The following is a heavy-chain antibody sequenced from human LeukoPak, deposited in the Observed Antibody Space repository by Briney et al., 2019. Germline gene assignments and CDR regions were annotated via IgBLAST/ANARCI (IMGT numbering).Heavy chain of an antibody. J-gene: IGHJ4*02. D-gene: IGHD6-6*01. CDR2: ISYDGSNK. CDR1: GFTFSSYA. CDR3: ARDRRIAARRWEPLDY. Sequence: GGSLRLSCAASGFTFSSYAMHWVRQAPGKGLEWVAVISYDGSNKYYADFVKGRFTISRDNSKNTLYLQMNSLRAEDTAVYYCARDRRIAARRWEPLDYWGQGTLVTVSS. V-gene: IGHV3-30-3*01.